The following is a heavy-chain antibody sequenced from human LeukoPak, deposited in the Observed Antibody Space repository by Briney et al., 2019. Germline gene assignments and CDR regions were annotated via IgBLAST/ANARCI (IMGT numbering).Heavy chain of an antibody. D-gene: IGHD5-24*01. Sequence: SETLSLTCTVSGGSISSYYWSWIRQPPGKGLEWIGYIYYSGSTNYNPSLKSRVTISVDTSKNQLSLKLRSVTAADTAVYYYARGGRDGYTLYPLDYWGQGTLVTVSS. V-gene: IGHV4-59*08. CDR1: GGSISSYY. J-gene: IGHJ4*02. CDR2: IYYSGST. CDR3: ARGGRDGYTLYPLDY.